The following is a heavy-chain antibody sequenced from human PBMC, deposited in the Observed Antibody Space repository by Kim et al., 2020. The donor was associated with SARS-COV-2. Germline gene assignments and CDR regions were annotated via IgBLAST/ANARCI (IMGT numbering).Heavy chain of an antibody. CDR2: ISGNGVTT. CDR1: GFTFNNYA. Sequence: GGSLRLSCAASGFTFNNYAMSWVRQAPGKGLEWVSVISGNGVTTVYADSVRGRFTISRDNSKNTVFLQMNSLRAEDTAVYYCAKKVGSSSWYLGVDNWG. CDR3: AKKVGSSSWYLGVDN. J-gene: IGHJ4*01. V-gene: IGHV3-23*01. D-gene: IGHD6-13*01.